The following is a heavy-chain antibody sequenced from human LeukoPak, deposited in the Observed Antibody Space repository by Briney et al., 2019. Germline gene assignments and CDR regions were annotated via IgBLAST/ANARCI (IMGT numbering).Heavy chain of an antibody. D-gene: IGHD3-22*01. CDR3: VKAGGTFGYYYDSSGSFDL. V-gene: IGHV3-23*01. CDR2: INGSGSNT. Sequence: PGGSLRLSCKASRFSFISYAMSWVRQAPGRGPEWVSQINGSGSNTYYADSVKGRFTISRDNAKSTLFLQMNSLRDEDTAGYYCVKAGGTFGYYYDSSGSFDLWGQGTLVTVSS. J-gene: IGHJ4*02. CDR1: RFSFISYA.